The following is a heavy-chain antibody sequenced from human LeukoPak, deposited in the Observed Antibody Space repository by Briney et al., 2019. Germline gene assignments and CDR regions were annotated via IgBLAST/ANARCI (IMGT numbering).Heavy chain of an antibody. CDR1: GFTFNNYW. V-gene: IGHV3-7*03. J-gene: IGHJ4*02. CDR2: IRYDGSEK. Sequence: PGGSLRLSCEASGFTFNNYWMSWVRQAPGKGLEWVANIRYDGSEKYYVDSVKGRFTISRDNAKNSLYLQMNSLRAEDTAVYYCARGGGWFSLGYWGQGTLVTVSS. CDR3: ARGGGWFSLGY. D-gene: IGHD6-19*01.